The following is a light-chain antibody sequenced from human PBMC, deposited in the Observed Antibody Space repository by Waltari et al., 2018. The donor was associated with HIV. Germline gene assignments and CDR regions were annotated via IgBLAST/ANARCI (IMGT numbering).Light chain of an antibody. Sequence: SSDWSQPPSVSVSSGQTVTITCSGDNLGHKHVYWYQQRPGQFPVLVMSQNNKRPSGIPERFSGSKSGNTASLTISGTQTVDEATYYCQAWTSPGSIFGGGTILTVL. CDR2: QNN. CDR1: NLGHKH. J-gene: IGLJ2*01. V-gene: IGLV3-1*01. CDR3: QAWTSPGSI.